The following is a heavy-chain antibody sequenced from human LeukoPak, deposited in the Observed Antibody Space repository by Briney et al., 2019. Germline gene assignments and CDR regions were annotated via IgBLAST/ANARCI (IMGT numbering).Heavy chain of an antibody. V-gene: IGHV1-18*01. CDR1: GYTFTSYG. CDR3: ARRYYYGSGSSYYYYGMDV. J-gene: IGHJ6*02. Sequence: GASVTVSCKASGYTFTSYGICWVRQAPGHGLEWMGWIRAYNGNTNYAQKLQGRVTMTTDTSTSRAYMERRSLRSDDTAVYYCARRYYYGSGSSYYYYGMDVWGQGTTVTVSS. D-gene: IGHD3-10*01. CDR2: IRAYNGNT.